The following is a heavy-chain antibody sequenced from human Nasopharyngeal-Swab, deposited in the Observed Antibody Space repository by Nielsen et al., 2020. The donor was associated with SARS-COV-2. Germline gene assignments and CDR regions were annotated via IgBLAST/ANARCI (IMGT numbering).Heavy chain of an antibody. CDR1: GGTFSSYA. Sequence: SVKVSCKASGGTFSSYAISWVRQAPGQGLEWMGGIIPIFGTANYAQKFQGRVTITADESTSTAYMELSSLRSEDTAVYYCARARMVRGVMGVYYYYRMDVWGQGTTVTVSS. D-gene: IGHD3-10*01. V-gene: IGHV1-69*13. CDR3: ARARMVRGVMGVYYYYRMDV. CDR2: IIPIFGTA. J-gene: IGHJ6*02.